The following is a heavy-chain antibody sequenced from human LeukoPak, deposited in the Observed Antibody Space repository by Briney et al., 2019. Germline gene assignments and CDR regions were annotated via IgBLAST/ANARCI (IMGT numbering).Heavy chain of an antibody. V-gene: IGHV4-34*01. CDR2: INHSGST. D-gene: IGHD2-2*01. Sequence: SETLSLTCAVYGGSFSGYYWSWIRQPPGKGLEWIGEINHSGSTNCNPSLKSRVTISVDTSKNQFSLKLSSVTAADTAVYYCARGANDCSSTSCYDYWGQGTLVTVSS. CDR1: GGSFSGYY. CDR3: ARGANDCSSTSCYDY. J-gene: IGHJ4*02.